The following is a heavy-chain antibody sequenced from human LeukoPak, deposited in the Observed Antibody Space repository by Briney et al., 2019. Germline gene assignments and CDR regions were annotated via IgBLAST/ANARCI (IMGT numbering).Heavy chain of an antibody. CDR1: GGSISSGGYS. Sequence: SQTLSLTCAVSGGSISSGGYSWSWIRQPAGKGLEWIGRIYTSGSTNYNPSLKSRVTMSVDTSKNQFSLKLSSVTAADTAVYYCARVWFGDDYGDPSSWFDPWGQGTLVTVSS. J-gene: IGHJ5*02. CDR2: IYTSGST. CDR3: ARVWFGDDYGDPSSWFDP. V-gene: IGHV4-61*02. D-gene: IGHD4-17*01.